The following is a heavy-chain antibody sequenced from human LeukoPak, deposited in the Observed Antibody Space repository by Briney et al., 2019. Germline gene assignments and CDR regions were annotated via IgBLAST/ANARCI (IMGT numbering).Heavy chain of an antibody. CDR1: GGSFSGYY. Sequence: SETLSLTCAVYGGSFSGYYWSWIRQPPGKGLEWIGEINHSGSTNYNPSLKSRVTISVDTSKNQFSLKLSSVTAADTAVYYCASRDGIAAAAFDIWGQGTMVTVSS. D-gene: IGHD6-13*01. CDR2: INHSGST. CDR3: ASRDGIAAAAFDI. V-gene: IGHV4-34*01. J-gene: IGHJ3*02.